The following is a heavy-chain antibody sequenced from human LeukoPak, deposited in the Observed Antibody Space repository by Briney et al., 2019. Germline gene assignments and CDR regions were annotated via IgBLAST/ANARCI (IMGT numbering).Heavy chain of an antibody. CDR3: TTDLSLYRDAFDI. Sequence: GGSLRLSCAASGFTFSNAWMSWVRQAPGKGLEWVGRIKSKTDGGTTDYAAPVKGRFAISRDDSKNTLYLQMNSLKTEDTAVYCCTTDLSLYRDAFDIWGQGTMVTVSS. D-gene: IGHD1-14*01. V-gene: IGHV3-15*01. J-gene: IGHJ3*02. CDR1: GFTFSNAW. CDR2: IKSKTDGGTT.